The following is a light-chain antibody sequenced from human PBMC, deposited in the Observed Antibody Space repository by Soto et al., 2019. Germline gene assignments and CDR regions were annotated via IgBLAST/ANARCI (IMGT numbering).Light chain of an antibody. CDR2: DAS. Sequence: DIQLTQSPSTLSASVGDRVTLTCRASQSISSWLAWYKQKPGKAPKLLIYDASSLESGVPSRFSGSGSGTDFTLTISSLQPDDFATYYCQQYNSYSLTFGGGTKVDIK. J-gene: IGKJ4*01. V-gene: IGKV1-5*01. CDR3: QQYNSYSLT. CDR1: QSISSW.